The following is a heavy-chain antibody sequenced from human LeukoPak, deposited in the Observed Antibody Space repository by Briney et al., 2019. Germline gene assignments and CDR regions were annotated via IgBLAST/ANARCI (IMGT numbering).Heavy chain of an antibody. J-gene: IGHJ2*01. V-gene: IGHV3-53*01. D-gene: IGHD3-10*01. CDR2: IYSGADT. CDR1: GFTFSSYS. Sequence: PGGSLRLSCAASGFTFSSYSMNWVRQAPGKGLEWVSIIYSGADTYYADSVKGRFTISRDTSKNTLFLHMNNLRVEDTAVYYCARVGDHYHWYLDLWGRGTLVSVSS. CDR3: ARVGDHYHWYLDL.